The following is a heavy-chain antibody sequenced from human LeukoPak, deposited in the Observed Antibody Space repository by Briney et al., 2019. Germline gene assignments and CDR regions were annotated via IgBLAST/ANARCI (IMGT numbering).Heavy chain of an antibody. J-gene: IGHJ6*04. Sequence: GGSLRLSCAASGFTFSSYAMSWVRQAPGKGPEWVSAISGSGGSTYYADSVKGRFTISRDNSKNTLYLQMNSLRAEDTAVYYCAKDRLCGGDCYSDYYYGMDVWGKGTTVTVSS. CDR3: AKDRLCGGDCYSDYYYGMDV. D-gene: IGHD2-21*02. V-gene: IGHV3-23*01. CDR2: ISGSGGST. CDR1: GFTFSSYA.